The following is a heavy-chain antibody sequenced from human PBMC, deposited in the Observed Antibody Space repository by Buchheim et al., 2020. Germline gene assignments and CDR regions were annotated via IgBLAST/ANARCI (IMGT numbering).Heavy chain of an antibody. D-gene: IGHD2-21*01. CDR1: GGSISSGDYY. J-gene: IGHJ6*02. V-gene: IGHV4-30-4*01. CDR2: IYYSGST. CDR3: ARDLKIPTSEGYYYYGMDV. Sequence: QVQLQESGPGLVKPSQTLSLTCTVSGGSISSGDYYWSWIRQPPGKGLEWIGYIYYSGSTYYNPSLKSRVTISVYTSTNQFSLKLSSVTAADTAVYYCARDLKIPTSEGYYYYGMDVWGQGTT.